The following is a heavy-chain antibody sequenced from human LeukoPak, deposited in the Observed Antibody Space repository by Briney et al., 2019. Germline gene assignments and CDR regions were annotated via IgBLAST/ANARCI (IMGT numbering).Heavy chain of an antibody. CDR3: ARAAAGNYYYAMDV. CDR2: ISDSGTT. CDR1: GGSTSSYY. V-gene: IGHV4-59*01. J-gene: IGHJ6*02. D-gene: IGHD6-13*01. Sequence: SETLSLTCSVSGGSTSSYYWNWIQQTPGKGLEWIGYISDSGTTNYNPSVKSRVTISVDTSKNQISLRLSSVTAADTAVYYCARAAAGNYYYAMDVWGQGTTVTVSS.